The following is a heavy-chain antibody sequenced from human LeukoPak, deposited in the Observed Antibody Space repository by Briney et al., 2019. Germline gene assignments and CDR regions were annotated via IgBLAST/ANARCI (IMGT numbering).Heavy chain of an antibody. CDR3: AKSRVEGSFYYFDC. D-gene: IGHD3-3*01. V-gene: IGHV3-23*01. CDR1: GFTFSSYA. CDR2: ISGSDGRT. Sequence: GGSLRLSCAASGFTFSSYAMSWVRQAPGKGLEWVSAISGSDGRTYYADSVKGRFTISRDNSKYTLYLQMNSLRAEDTAVYSCAKSRVEGSFYYFDCWGQGTLVTVSS. J-gene: IGHJ4*02.